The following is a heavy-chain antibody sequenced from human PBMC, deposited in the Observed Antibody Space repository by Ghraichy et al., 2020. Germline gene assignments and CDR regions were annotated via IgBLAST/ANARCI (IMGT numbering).Heavy chain of an antibody. D-gene: IGHD4/OR15-4a*01. CDR3: ARGAKRSDVDY. V-gene: IGHV3-66*01. Sequence: GGSLRLSCAASGFIVSSYYMTWVRQAPGKGLEWVSAIHTDDSTYYADSVKGRFSISRDKSKNTLFLQMNTLRAEDTAVYYCARGAKRSDVDYWGQGTLVAASS. J-gene: IGHJ4*02. CDR2: IHTDDST. CDR1: GFIVSSYY.